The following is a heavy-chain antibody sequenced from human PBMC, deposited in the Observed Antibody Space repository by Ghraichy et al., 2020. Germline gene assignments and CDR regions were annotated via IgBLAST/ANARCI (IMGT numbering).Heavy chain of an antibody. CDR2: INPNSGGT. D-gene: IGHD6-13*01. CDR3: ARGLAAAAPSWFDP. J-gene: IGHJ5*02. Sequence: ASVKVSCKASGYTFTGYYMHWVRQAPGQGLEWMGWINPNSGGTNYAQKFQGRVTMTRDTSISTAYMELSRLRSDDTAVYYCARGLAAAAPSWFDPWGQGTLVTVSS. V-gene: IGHV1-2*02. CDR1: GYTFTGYY.